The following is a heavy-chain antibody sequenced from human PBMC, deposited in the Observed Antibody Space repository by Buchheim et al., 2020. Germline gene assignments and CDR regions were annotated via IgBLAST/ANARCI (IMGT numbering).Heavy chain of an antibody. CDR1: GGSISSTNW. J-gene: IGHJ5*02. V-gene: IGHV4-4*02. D-gene: IGHD3-9*01. Sequence: QVQLQESGPGLVKPSGTLSLTCAVSGGSISSTNWWSWVRQPPEKGLEWIGDIYHNGITNYNPSLKSRVTISVDKSKNHFSLDLTSVTAADTAVYYCARRPLIQNYGIFTGHPRWFDPWGQGTL. CDR3: ARRPLIQNYGIFTGHPRWFDP. CDR2: IYHNGIT.